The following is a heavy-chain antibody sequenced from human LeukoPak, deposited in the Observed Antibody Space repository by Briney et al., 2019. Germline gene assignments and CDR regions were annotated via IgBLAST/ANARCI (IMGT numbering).Heavy chain of an antibody. Sequence: VASVKVSCKASGYTFSSYFMHWVRQAPGQGLEWMGWISTYNGNTLYAQKFQGRVTMTTDTSTTTAYMELRSLRSDDTAVYYCARIGCSSTSCYGNSVDPWGQGTLVTVSS. CDR3: ARIGCSSTSCYGNSVDP. D-gene: IGHD2-2*01. CDR2: ISTYNGNT. CDR1: GYTFSSYF. J-gene: IGHJ5*02. V-gene: IGHV1-18*04.